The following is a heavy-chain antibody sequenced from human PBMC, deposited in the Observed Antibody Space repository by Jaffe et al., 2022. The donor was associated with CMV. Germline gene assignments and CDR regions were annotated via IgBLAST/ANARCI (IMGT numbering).Heavy chain of an antibody. CDR2: ISGSNGNT. V-gene: IGHV3-23*01. CDR1: GFTFYNYA. CDR3: AKYSTGWYFDL. J-gene: IGHJ2*01. D-gene: IGHD2-8*02. Sequence: EVQLLESGGGLVQPGGSLRLSCAASGFTFYNYAMSWVRQAPGKGLEWVSGISGSNGNTYYADSVKGRFTISRDNSKNTLYLQMNSLRAEDTAVYYCAKYSTGWYFDLWGRGTLVTVFS.